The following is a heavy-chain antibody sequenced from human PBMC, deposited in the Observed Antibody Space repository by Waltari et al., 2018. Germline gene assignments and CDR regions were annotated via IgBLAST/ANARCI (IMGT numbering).Heavy chain of an antibody. V-gene: IGHV4-30-4*08. J-gene: IGHJ6*02. D-gene: IGHD2-2*01. CDR2: IYYSGST. Sequence: QLQLQESGPGLVKPSQTLSLTCTVSGGSISSGYYYWSWIRQPPGKGLEWIGYIYYSGSTYYNPSLKSRVTISVDTSKNQFSLKLSSVTAADTAVYYCARVIGYCSSTSCYYYYGMDVWGQGTTVTVSS. CDR1: GGSISSGYYY. CDR3: ARVIGYCSSTSCYYYYGMDV.